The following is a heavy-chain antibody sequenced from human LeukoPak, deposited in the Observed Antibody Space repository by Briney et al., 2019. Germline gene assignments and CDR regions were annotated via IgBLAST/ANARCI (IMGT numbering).Heavy chain of an antibody. CDR2: ISGSGGST. Sequence: GGSLRLSCAASGFTFSSYAMGWVRQAPGRGLEWVSAISGSGGSTYYADSVKGRFTISRDNSKNTLYLQMNSLRAEDTAVYYCAKDGYYYGSGSYYFDYWGQGTLVTVSS. CDR1: GFTFSSYA. V-gene: IGHV3-23*01. CDR3: AKDGYYYGSGSYYFDY. D-gene: IGHD3-10*01. J-gene: IGHJ4*02.